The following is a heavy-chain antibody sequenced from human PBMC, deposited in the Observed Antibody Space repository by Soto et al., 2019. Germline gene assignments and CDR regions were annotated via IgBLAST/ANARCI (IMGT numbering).Heavy chain of an antibody. D-gene: IGHD6-13*01. J-gene: IGHJ4*02. CDR1: GYSISSGYY. Sequence: SETLSLTCAVCGYSISSGYYWGWIRQPPGKGLEWIGSIYHSGSTYYNPSLKSRVTISVDTSKNQFSLKLSSVTDADTAVYYCARTGKQQLPYYSGQGTLVTFSS. CDR2: IYHSGST. V-gene: IGHV4-38-2*01. CDR3: ARTGKQQLPYY.